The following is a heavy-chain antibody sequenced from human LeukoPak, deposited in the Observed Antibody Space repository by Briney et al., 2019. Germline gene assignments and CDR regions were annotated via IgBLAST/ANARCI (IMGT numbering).Heavy chain of an antibody. Sequence: GGSLRLSCAASGFTFSSYEMNWVRQAPGKGLEWVSYISSSGSTIYYADSVKGRFTISRDNSKNTLYLQMNSLRAGDTAVYYCAKDNGSGSYYSYYFDYWGQGTLVTVSS. D-gene: IGHD3-10*01. CDR2: ISSSGSTI. J-gene: IGHJ4*02. V-gene: IGHV3-48*03. CDR3: AKDNGSGSYYSYYFDY. CDR1: GFTFSSYE.